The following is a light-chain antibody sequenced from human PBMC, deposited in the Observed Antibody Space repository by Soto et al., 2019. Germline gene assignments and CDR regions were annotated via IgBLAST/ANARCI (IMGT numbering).Light chain of an antibody. Sequence: DIQMTQSPSTLPASVGDRVTITCRASQRISSWLAWYQQKPGKAPKLLIYKASSLESGVPSRFSGSGSGTEFTLTISSLQPDDFATYYCQQYNSYSRYTFGQGTKLEIK. CDR3: QQYNSYSRYT. V-gene: IGKV1-5*03. J-gene: IGKJ2*01. CDR2: KAS. CDR1: QRISSW.